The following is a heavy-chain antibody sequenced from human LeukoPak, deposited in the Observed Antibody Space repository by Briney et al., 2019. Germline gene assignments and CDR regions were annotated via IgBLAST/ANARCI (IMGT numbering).Heavy chain of an antibody. V-gene: IGHV4-34*01. D-gene: IGHD6-19*01. CDR2: INQSGST. CDR3: ARHGSSGWYSPFDY. Sequence: SETLSLTCAVYGGSFSGYYWSWIRQPPGKGLEWIGEINQSGSTNYNPSLKSRVTISVDTSKNQFSLKLSSVTAADTAVYYCARHGSSGWYSPFDYWGQGTLVTVSS. J-gene: IGHJ4*02. CDR1: GGSFSGYY.